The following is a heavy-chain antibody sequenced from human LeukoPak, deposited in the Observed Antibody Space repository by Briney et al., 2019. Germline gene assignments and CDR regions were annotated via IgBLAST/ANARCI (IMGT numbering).Heavy chain of an antibody. D-gene: IGHD1-26*01. Sequence: SETLSLTCSGSNYSISNILYRGWLRQPPGKGLEWIGSIYRSGSTFYNPSLKSRVTISLDTSKNQFSLKLSSVTAADTAVYFCAKNQSGGAFESWGQGTLVTVSS. CDR1: NYSISNILY. CDR3: AKNQSGGAFES. CDR2: IYRSGST. V-gene: IGHV4-38-2*02. J-gene: IGHJ4*02.